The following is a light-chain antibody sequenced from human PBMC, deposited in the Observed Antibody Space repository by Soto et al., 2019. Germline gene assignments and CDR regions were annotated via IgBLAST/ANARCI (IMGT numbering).Light chain of an antibody. J-gene: IGLJ1*01. CDR3: TSYTINSTLLYV. V-gene: IGLV2-14*01. CDR2: DVS. CDR1: SSDVGGYNY. Sequence: QSVLTQPASVSGSPGQSITISCTGTSSDVGGYNYVSWYQQHPGKAPKLMIYDVSNRPSGVSNRFSGSKSGNTASLTISGLQAEDEADYYCTSYTINSTLLYVFRTGTKHT.